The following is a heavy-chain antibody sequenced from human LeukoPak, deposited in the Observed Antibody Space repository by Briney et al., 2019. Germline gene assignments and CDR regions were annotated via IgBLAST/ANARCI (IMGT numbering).Heavy chain of an antibody. V-gene: IGHV4-4*07. Sequence: PSETLSLTCTVSGGSISSYYWSWIRQPAGKGLEWIGRIYTSGSTNYNPSLKSRVTMSVDTSKNQFSLKLSSVTAADTAVYYCARDRVTTNPYYMDVWGKGTTVTVSS. CDR2: IYTSGST. D-gene: IGHD3-10*01. CDR1: GGSISSYY. CDR3: ARDRVTTNPYYMDV. J-gene: IGHJ6*03.